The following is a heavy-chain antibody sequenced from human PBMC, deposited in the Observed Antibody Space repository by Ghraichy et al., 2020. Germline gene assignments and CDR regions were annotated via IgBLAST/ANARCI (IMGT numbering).Heavy chain of an antibody. CDR3: AKQVSEAGASSWFDP. CDR1: GFTLNSYA. CDR2: ISGSGGNS. Sequence: GGSLRLSCVASGFTLNSYAMSWVRQAAGKGLEWVSGISGSGGNSYYADSVKGRFIISRDNSKNTLYLQMSSLRADDMAIYYCAKQVSEAGASSWFDPWGQGTLVTVSS. V-gene: IGHV3-23*01. D-gene: IGHD6-19*01. J-gene: IGHJ5*02.